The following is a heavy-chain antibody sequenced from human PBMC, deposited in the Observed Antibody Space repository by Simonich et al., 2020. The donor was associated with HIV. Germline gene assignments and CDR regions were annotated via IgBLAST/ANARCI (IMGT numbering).Heavy chain of an antibody. D-gene: IGHD3-10*01. J-gene: IGHJ4*02. Sequence: QVQLVQSGAEVKKPGASVKVSCKASGYTFTYYYMHWRRQAPGQGLEWMGWINPNSGGTKYAQKFQGRVTMTRDTSISTAYMELSRLRSDDTAVYYCARGPGTGDFDYWGQGTLVTVSS. CDR3: ARGPGTGDFDY. V-gene: IGHV1-2*02. CDR1: GYTFTYYY. CDR2: INPNSGGT.